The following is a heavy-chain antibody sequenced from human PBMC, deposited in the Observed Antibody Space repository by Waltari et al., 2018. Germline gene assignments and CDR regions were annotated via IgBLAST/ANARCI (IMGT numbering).Heavy chain of an antibody. Sequence: QVQLVQSGAEVKKPGSSVKVSCKASGDTFSRDALSWVRQAPGQGLEWMGTSVPSFGTANYARKFQGRVTLTADKSTSTAYMELNSLTFEDTAIYFCARDTWGSNHYFEFWGQGTLVTVSS. J-gene: IGHJ4*02. CDR2: SVPSFGTA. V-gene: IGHV1-69*08. CDR3: ARDTWGSNHYFEF. D-gene: IGHD3-16*01. CDR1: GDTFSRDA.